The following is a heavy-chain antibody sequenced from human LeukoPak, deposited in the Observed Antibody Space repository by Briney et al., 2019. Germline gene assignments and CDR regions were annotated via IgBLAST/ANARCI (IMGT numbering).Heavy chain of an antibody. CDR3: ARVVSEVGSGSSPPDAFDI. CDR1: GFTFSSYS. CDR2: ISSSSSTI. V-gene: IGHV3-48*01. D-gene: IGHD3-10*01. Sequence: GGSLRLSCAASGFTFSSYSMNWVRQAPGKGLEWVSYISSSSSTIYYADSVKGRFTISRDNFKNTLYLQINSLRAEDTAVYYCARVVSEVGSGSSPPDAFDIWGQGTMVTVSS. J-gene: IGHJ3*02.